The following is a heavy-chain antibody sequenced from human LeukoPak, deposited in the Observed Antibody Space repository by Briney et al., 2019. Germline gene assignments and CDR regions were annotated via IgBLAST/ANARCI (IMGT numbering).Heavy chain of an antibody. D-gene: IGHD3-22*01. V-gene: IGHV1-2*02. J-gene: IGHJ4*02. CDR2: INPNSGGT. Sequence: VKVSCKASGYTFTGYYMHWVRQAPGQGLEWMGWINPNSGGTNYAQKFQGRVTMTRDTSISTAYMELSRLRSDDTAVYYCARDHLSYYDSSGYYHPSDYWGQGTLVTVSS. CDR3: ARDHLSYYDSSGYYHPSDY. CDR1: GYTFTGYY.